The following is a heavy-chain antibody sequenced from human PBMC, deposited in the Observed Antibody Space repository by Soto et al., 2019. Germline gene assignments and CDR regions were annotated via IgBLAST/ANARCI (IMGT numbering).Heavy chain of an antibody. Sequence: QVQLVESGGGAVQHGKSLRLSCAASGFTFSSYAMHWVRQAPGKGLEWVAVIWDDGSNKYYADSVKGRFSISRDNSKNTLYLQMNSLRAEDTAVYYCARDGFAGYFYGMDVWGQGTTVTVSS. V-gene: IGHV3-33*01. CDR3: ARDGFAGYFYGMDV. CDR2: IWDDGSNK. CDR1: GFTFSSYA. D-gene: IGHD2-21*01. J-gene: IGHJ6*02.